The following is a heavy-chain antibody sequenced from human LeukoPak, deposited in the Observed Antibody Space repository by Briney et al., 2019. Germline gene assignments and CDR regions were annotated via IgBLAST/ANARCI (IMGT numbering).Heavy chain of an antibody. V-gene: IGHV3-7*01. CDR3: ARDKVVGPTTLDY. D-gene: IGHD1-26*01. Sequence: GGSLRLSCAASGFSFSGYWMSWVLQTPERGLEWVANIKQDGSEKYYVDSVKGRFTISRDNARSSLYLQMSSLRADDTAVYYCARDKVVGPTTLDYWGQGTLVTVSS. J-gene: IGHJ4*02. CDR1: GFSFSGYW. CDR2: IKQDGSEK.